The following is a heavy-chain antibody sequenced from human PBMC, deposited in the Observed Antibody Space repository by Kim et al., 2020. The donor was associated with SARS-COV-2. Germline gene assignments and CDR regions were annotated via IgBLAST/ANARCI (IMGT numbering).Heavy chain of an antibody. V-gene: IGHV1-18*01. Sequence: ASVKVSCKASGYTFTSYGISWVRQAPGQGLEWMGWISAYNGNTNYAQKLQGRVTMTTDTSTSTAYMELRSLRSDDTAVYYCARDFSRYGYNFRAGAAFDIWGQGTMVTVSS. CDR1: GYTFTSYG. CDR3: ARDFSRYGYNFRAGAAFDI. D-gene: IGHD5-12*01. CDR2: ISAYNGNT. J-gene: IGHJ3*02.